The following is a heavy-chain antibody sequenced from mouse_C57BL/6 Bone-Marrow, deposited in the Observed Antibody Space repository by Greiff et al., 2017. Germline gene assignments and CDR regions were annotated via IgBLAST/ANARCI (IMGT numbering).Heavy chain of an antibody. J-gene: IGHJ4*01. D-gene: IGHD2-3*01. CDR2: INPYNGGT. V-gene: IGHV1-19*01. CDR3: ARFDGYPHYYAMDY. Sequence: EVQLQQSGPVLVKPGASVKMSCKASGYTFTDYYMNWVKQSHGKSLEWIGVINPYNGGTSYNQKFKGKATLTVDKSSSTAYMELNSLTSEDSAVYYYARFDGYPHYYAMDYWGQGTSVTVSS. CDR1: GYTFTDYY.